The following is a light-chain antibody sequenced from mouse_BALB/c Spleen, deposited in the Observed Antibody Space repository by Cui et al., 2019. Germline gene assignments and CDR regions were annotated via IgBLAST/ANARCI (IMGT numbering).Light chain of an antibody. CDR2: LTS. CDR1: SSVSY. CDR3: QQWSSNPPT. V-gene: IGKV4-68*01. Sequence: QIVLTQYPALMSDSPGEKVTMTCSASSSVSYMYWYQQKPRSSPKPWIYLTSNLASGVPARFSGSGSGTSYSLTISSMEAEDAATYYCQQWSSNPPTFGAGTKLELK. J-gene: IGKJ5*01.